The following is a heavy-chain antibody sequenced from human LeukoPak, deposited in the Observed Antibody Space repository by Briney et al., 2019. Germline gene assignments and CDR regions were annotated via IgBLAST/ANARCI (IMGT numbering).Heavy chain of an antibody. CDR3: GRQYSASGYGWFDP. CDR2: IYPDDSDT. V-gene: IGHV5-51*01. CDR1: GYSFNNYW. J-gene: IGHJ5*02. D-gene: IGHD6-13*01. Sequence: GESLKISCKGSGYSFNNYWIGWVRQMPGKGLEWMGIIYPDDSDTRYNPSFQGQVTISADKSINTAYLQWSSLKASDTAMYYCGRQYSASGYGWFDPWGQGTLVTVSS.